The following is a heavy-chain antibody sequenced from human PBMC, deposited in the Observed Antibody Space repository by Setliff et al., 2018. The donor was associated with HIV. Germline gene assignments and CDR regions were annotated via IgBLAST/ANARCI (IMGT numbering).Heavy chain of an antibody. D-gene: IGHD6-13*01. CDR1: GGSISSGSYY. J-gene: IGHJ1*01. Sequence: SETLSLTCTVSGGSISSGSYYWSWIRQPAGKGLDWVGHIFTSGSTNYNPSLKSRVTISVDTSKNLFSLKLSSVTAADTGVYYCARGRWDMAAAGTTEYFQYWGQGTLVTVSS. CDR3: ARGRWDMAAAGTTEYFQY. CDR2: IFTSGST. V-gene: IGHV4-61*09.